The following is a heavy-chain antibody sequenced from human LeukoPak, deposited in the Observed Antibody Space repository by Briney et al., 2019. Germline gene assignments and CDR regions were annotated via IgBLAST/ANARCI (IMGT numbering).Heavy chain of an antibody. CDR1: GYTFTGYY. CDR3: ARAWAVYYYDSSGVNWFDP. CDR2: INPNSGGT. J-gene: IGHJ5*02. Sequence: ASVKVSCKASGYTFTGYYMHWVRQAPGQGLEWMGWINPNSGGTNYAQKFQGRVTMTRDTSISTAYMELSRLRSDDTAVYYCARAWAVYYYDSSGVNWFDPWGQGTLVTVSS. D-gene: IGHD3-22*01. V-gene: IGHV1-2*02.